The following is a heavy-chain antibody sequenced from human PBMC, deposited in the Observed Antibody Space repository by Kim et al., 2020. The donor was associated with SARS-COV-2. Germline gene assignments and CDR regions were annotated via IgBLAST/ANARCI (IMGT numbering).Heavy chain of an antibody. D-gene: IGHD6-19*01. Sequence: SETLSLTCTVSGGSISSSSYYWGWIRQPPGKGLEWIGSIYYSGSTYYNPSLKSRVTISVDTSKNQFSLKLSSVTAADTAVYYCARHDSGWDHYYYYGMDVWGQGTTVTVSS. CDR3: ARHDSGWDHYYYYGMDV. CDR1: GGSISSSSYY. CDR2: IYYSGST. V-gene: IGHV4-39*01. J-gene: IGHJ6*02.